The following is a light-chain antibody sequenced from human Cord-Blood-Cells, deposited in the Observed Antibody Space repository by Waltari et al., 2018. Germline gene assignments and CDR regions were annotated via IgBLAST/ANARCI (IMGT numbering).Light chain of an antibody. CDR1: PSVSSN. V-gene: IGKV3-15*01. CDR3: QQYNNWPSLT. CDR2: GAS. Sequence: EIVMTQSPATLSVSPGERATLSCRASPSVSSNFAWYQQKPGQAPRLLIYGASTRATGIPARFSGSGSGTEFTLTISSLQSEDFAVYYCQQYNNWPSLTFGGGTKVEIK. J-gene: IGKJ4*01.